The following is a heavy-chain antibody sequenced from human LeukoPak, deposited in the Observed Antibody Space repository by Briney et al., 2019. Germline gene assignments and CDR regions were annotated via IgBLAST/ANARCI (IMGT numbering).Heavy chain of an antibody. Sequence: GSSVKVSCKASGGTFSSYAISWVRQAPGQGLEWMRRIIPILGIANYAQKFQGRVTITADKSTSTAYMELSSLRSEDTAVYYCARVDIVVVVAATHLHGMDVWGQGTTVTVSS. CDR2: IIPILGIA. CDR3: ARVDIVVVVAATHLHGMDV. V-gene: IGHV1-69*04. J-gene: IGHJ6*02. CDR1: GGTFSSYA. D-gene: IGHD2-15*01.